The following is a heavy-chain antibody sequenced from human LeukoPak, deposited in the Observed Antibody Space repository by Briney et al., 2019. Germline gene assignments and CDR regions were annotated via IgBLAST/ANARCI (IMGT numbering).Heavy chain of an antibody. V-gene: IGHV3-72*01. Sequence: SGGSLRLSCAASGFIFSDHYMDGVRRAPGKGVEWVGRIRKKRQNYKKEYDSSVKGKFTSSRDDSNHSLFLQMKSLQTEDTAMYYCVRVGPPGNDAFDIWGPGTLVTVSS. D-gene: IGHD3-10*01. J-gene: IGHJ3*02. CDR1: GFIFSDHY. CDR3: VRVGPPGNDAFDI. CDR2: IRKKRQNYKK.